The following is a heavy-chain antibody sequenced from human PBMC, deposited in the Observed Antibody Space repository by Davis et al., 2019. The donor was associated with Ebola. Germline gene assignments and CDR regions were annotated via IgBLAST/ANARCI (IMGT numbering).Heavy chain of an antibody. CDR1: GYSFTSYW. CDR3: ARHGVDISCSGGSCYLDP. V-gene: IGHV5-51*01. Sequence: GESLKISCKGSGYSFTSYWIGWVRQMPGKGLEWMGIIYPGDSDTRYSPSFQGQVTISADKSISTAYLQWSSLKASDTAMYYCARHGVDISCSGGSCYLDPWGQGTLVTVSS. CDR2: IYPGDSDT. J-gene: IGHJ5*02. D-gene: IGHD2-15*01.